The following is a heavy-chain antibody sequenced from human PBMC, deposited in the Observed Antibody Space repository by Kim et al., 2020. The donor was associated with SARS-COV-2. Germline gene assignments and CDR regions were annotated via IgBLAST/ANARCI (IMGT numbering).Heavy chain of an antibody. CDR3: AKDTFYHDSTGYYVFDY. Sequence: GGSLRLSCAASGLTFSSYGMHWVRQAPGKGLEWVAHISYDGSNDHYADSVKGRFTISRDNSKSTLYLQMNSLRAEDTSVYYCAKDTFYHDSTGYYVFDYWGQGTLVTVSS. J-gene: IGHJ4*02. D-gene: IGHD3-22*01. CDR2: ISYDGSND. V-gene: IGHV3-30*18. CDR1: GLTFSSYG.